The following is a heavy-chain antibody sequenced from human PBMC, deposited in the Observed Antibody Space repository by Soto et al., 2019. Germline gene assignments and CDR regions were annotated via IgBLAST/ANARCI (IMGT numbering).Heavy chain of an antibody. CDR3: ARRLFYDILTGYYRGDGMDV. CDR1: GGSFSNYY. CDR2: IYNSGST. J-gene: IGHJ6*02. V-gene: IGHV4-59*01. Sequence: KPSETLSLTCTVSGGSFSNYYWSWLRQPPGKGLEWIGYIYNSGSTNYNPSLKSRVTISVDTSKNQFSLKLSSVTAADTAVYYCARRLFYDILTGYYRGDGMDVWGQGTTVTVSS. D-gene: IGHD3-9*01.